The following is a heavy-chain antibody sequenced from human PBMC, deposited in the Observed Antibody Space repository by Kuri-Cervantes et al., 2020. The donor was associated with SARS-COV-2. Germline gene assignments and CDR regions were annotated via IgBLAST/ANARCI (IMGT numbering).Heavy chain of an antibody. CDR1: GGTFSSYA. J-gene: IGHJ1*01. Sequence: LVKVSCKASGGTFSSYAISWVRQAPGQGLEWMGGIIPIFGTANYAQKFQGRVTITTDESTSTGYMELSSLRSEDTAVYYCARCYSSTRFYFQHWGQGTLVTVSS. D-gene: IGHD2-2*01. V-gene: IGHV1-69*05. CDR3: ARCYSSTRFYFQH. CDR2: IIPIFGTA.